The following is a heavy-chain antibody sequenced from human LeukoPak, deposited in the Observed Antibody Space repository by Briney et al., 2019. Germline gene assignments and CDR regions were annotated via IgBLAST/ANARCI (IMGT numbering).Heavy chain of an antibody. J-gene: IGHJ4*02. CDR3: ARVLWNGDYPRFDY. D-gene: IGHD4-17*01. V-gene: IGHV3-53*01. CDR2: IYSGGTT. Sequence: GGSLRLSCAASGFTVSGNYMNWVRQAPGKGLEWVSIIYSGGTTYYADSVKGRFTISRDNSKNTLHLQMNSLRAEDTAVYYCARVLWNGDYPRFDYWGQGTLVTVSS. CDR1: GFTVSGNY.